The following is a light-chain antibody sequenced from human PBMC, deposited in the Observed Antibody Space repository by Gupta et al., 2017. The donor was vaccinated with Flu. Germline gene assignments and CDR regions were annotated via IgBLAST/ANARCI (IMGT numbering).Light chain of an antibody. CDR1: QSVLYSSNNKNY. J-gene: IGKJ1*01. CDR2: WSS. Sequence: SLGERATINCKSSQSVLYSSNNKNYLAWYQQKPGQPPQLLIYWSSTRESGVPDRFSGSGSGTDFTLTISSLQAEDVAVYYCQQYYSTPQTFGQGTKVEIK. V-gene: IGKV4-1*01. CDR3: QQYYSTPQT.